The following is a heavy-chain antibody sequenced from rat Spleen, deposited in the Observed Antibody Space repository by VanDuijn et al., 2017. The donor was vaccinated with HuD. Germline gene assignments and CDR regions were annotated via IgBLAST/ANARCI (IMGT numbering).Heavy chain of an antibody. V-gene: IGHV5-29*01. Sequence: EVQLVESGGGLVQPGRSLKLSCAASGFTFNNYGMAWVRQAPTKGLEWVAAFSPSGGSTYYRDSVKGRFTVSRDNAKSTLYLQMDSLRSEDTATYYCASLMYTPDYLGVMDVWGQGASVTVSS. CDR2: FSPSGGST. CDR3: ASLMYTPDYLGVMDV. D-gene: IGHD1-6*01. CDR1: GFTFNNYG. J-gene: IGHJ4*01.